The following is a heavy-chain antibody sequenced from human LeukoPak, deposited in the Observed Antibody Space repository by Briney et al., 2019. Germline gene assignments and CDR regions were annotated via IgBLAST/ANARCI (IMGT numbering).Heavy chain of an antibody. CDR3: AKDIAARPARLGRGYNWFDH. J-gene: IGHJ5*02. Sequence: PGGSLRLSCAASGFTFSSYAMSWVRQAPGKGLEGVSAISGSGGSTYYADSVKGRFTISRDNSKTTLYLQMNSLRAEDAAVYYCAKDIAARPARLGRGYNWFDHWGQGTLVTVSS. V-gene: IGHV3-23*01. CDR2: ISGSGGST. D-gene: IGHD6-6*01. CDR1: GFTFSSYA.